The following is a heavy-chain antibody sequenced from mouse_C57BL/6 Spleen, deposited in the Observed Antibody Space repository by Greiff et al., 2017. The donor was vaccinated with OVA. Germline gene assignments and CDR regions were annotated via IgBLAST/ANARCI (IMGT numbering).Heavy chain of an antibody. D-gene: IGHD6-1*01. V-gene: IGHV1-55*01. CDR1: GYTFTSYW. CDR3: ARKSLAMDY. J-gene: IGHJ4*01. Sequence: QVQLKQPGAELVKPGASVTMSCKASGYTFTSYWITWVTQRPGQGLEWLGDIYPGSGSTNYNEKFKSQATLTVDTASSTADMQRSRLTSEDSAVYCWARKSLAMDYWGQGTSVTVAA. CDR2: IYPGSGST.